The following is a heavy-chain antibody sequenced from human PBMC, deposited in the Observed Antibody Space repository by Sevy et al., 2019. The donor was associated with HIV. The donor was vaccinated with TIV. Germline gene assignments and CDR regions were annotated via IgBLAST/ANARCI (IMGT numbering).Heavy chain of an antibody. CDR3: ATTKDYYESSGYPFDY. D-gene: IGHD3-22*01. CDR1: GYTLTQLS. J-gene: IGHJ4*02. Sequence: ASVKVSCKVSGYTLTQLSMNWVRQAPGKGLEWMGSFDPEDGETIYAQKFQGRVTMTEDRSTDTAYMYLSSLRSEDTAVYYCATTKDYYESSGYPFDYWGQGTLVTVSS. V-gene: IGHV1-24*01. CDR2: FDPEDGET.